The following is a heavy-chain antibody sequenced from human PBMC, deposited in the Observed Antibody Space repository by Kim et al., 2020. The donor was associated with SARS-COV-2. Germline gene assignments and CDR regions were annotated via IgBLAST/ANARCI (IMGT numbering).Heavy chain of an antibody. V-gene: IGHV1-18*01. D-gene: IGHD3-3*01. CDR3: ARDDVITIFGVVIYSSNPLILY. J-gene: IGHJ4*02. CDR1: GYTFTSYG. Sequence: ASVKVSCKASGYTFTSYGISWVRQAPGQGLEWMGRISAYNGNTNYAQKLQGRVTMTTDTSTSTAYMELRSLRSDDTAVYYCARDDVITIFGVVIYSSNPLILYWGQ. CDR2: ISAYNGNT.